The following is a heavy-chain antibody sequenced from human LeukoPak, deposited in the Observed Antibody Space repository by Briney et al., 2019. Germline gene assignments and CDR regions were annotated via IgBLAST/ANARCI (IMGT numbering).Heavy chain of an antibody. V-gene: IGHV3-21*05. CDR1: GFIFSSYS. J-gene: IGHJ4*02. CDR3: ASVEVRGD. D-gene: IGHD3-10*01. Sequence: GGSLRLSCAASGFIFSSYSMNWVRQAPGKGLEWVSYISSSSSYIYYADSVKGRFTISRDNAKNSLYLQMNSLRAEDTAVYYCASVEVRGDWGQGTLVTVSS. CDR2: ISSSSSYI.